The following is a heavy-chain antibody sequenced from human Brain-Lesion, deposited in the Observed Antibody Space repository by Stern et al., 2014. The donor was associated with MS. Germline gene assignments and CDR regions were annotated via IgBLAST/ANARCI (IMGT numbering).Heavy chain of an antibody. CDR3: AGEEDIRYCSGGSCTGNWFDP. D-gene: IGHD2-15*01. CDR2: IYYSGNT. Sequence: VQLVESGPGLVKPSETLSLTCTVAGGSVSSTSYAWAWIRQPPGKGLEWIGTIYYSGNTYYSPSLKSRLTISLATSKNPFSLQLGFVTAADTAVYYCAGEEDIRYCSGGSCTGNWFDPRGQGTLVTVSS. CDR1: GGSVSSTSYA. J-gene: IGHJ5*02. V-gene: IGHV4-39*01.